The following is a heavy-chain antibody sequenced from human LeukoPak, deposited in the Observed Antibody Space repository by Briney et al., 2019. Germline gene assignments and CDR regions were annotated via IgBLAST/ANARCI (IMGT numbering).Heavy chain of an antibody. Sequence: GGSLRLSCAASGFTFSDYWMHWVRQAPGKGLVWVSRINSDGTSTSYADSVKGRFTISRDNAEKTLYLQMNSLRAEDTAMYFCARNRGIDYWGQGTLVTVSS. CDR2: INSDGTST. CDR1: GFTFSDYW. V-gene: IGHV3-74*01. J-gene: IGHJ4*02. D-gene: IGHD1-14*01. CDR3: ARNRGIDY.